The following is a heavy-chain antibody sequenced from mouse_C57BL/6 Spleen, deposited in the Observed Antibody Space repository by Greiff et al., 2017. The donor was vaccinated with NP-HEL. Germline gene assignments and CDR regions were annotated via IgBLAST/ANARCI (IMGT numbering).Heavy chain of an antibody. J-gene: IGHJ2*01. CDR2: ISSGGDYI. CDR1: GFTFSSYA. CDR3: TRGGATDFDY. D-gene: IGHD3-1*01. Sequence: EVKVVESGEGLVKPGGSLKLSCAASGFTFSSYAMSWVRQTPEKRLEWVAYISSGGDYIYYADTVKGRFTISRDNARNTLYLQMSSLKSEDTAMYYCTRGGATDFDYWGQGTTLTVSS. V-gene: IGHV5-9-1*02.